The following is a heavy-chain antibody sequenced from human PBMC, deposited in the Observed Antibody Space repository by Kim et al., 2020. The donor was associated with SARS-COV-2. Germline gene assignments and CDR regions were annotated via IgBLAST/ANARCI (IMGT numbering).Heavy chain of an antibody. CDR3: ARVLTGTTGFDY. V-gene: IGHV3-7*01. D-gene: IGHD1-7*01. CDR1: GFTFSNYW. CDR2: IKQDGSEK. J-gene: IGHJ4*02. Sequence: GGSLRLSCAASGFTFSNYWMSWVRQAPGKGLEWVANIKQDGSEKYYVDSVKGRFTISRDNAKNSLYMQMNSLRAEDTAVYYCARVLTGTTGFDYWGQGTLVTVSS.